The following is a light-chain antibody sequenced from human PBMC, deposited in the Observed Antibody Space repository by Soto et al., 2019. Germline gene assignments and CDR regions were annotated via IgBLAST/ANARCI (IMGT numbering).Light chain of an antibody. V-gene: IGKV3-20*01. Sequence: LAQSQGTLSVSPGEAPTLPCRASQSVSSNHLAWYQQKPGQAPRLLIYGGSSRATGIQVRFSGSGSETYFTLTIARLEPEEFAVYYCQQYSSLRTVGQGTKVDIK. CDR2: GGS. J-gene: IGKJ1*01. CDR3: QQYSSLRT. CDR1: QSVSSNH.